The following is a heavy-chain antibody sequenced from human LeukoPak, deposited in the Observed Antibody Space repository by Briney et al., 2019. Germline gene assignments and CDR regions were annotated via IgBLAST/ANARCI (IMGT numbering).Heavy chain of an antibody. D-gene: IGHD5-18*01. V-gene: IGHV1-2*02. J-gene: IGHJ6*03. CDR1: GYTFTGYY. CDR3: ARGGGYSYGYGDYYYYMDV. CDR2: INPNSGGT. Sequence: ASVKVSCKASGYTFTGYYMHWVRQAPGQGLEWMGWINPNSGGTNYAQKFQGRVTMTRDTSISTAYMELSRLRPDDTAVYYCARGGGYSYGYGDYYYYMDVWGKGTTVTVSS.